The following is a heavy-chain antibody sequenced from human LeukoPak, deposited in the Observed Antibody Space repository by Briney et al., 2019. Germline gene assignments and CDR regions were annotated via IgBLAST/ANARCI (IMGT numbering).Heavy chain of an antibody. J-gene: IGHJ6*03. CDR3: ARYGGIAVAGTEPAPPFARYYYYMDV. V-gene: IGHV4-59*01. D-gene: IGHD6-19*01. Sequence: SETLSLTCTVSGGSISSYYWSWIRQPPGKGLEWIGYIYYSGSTNYNPSLKSRVTISVDTSKNQFSLKLSSVTAADTAVYYCARYGGIAVAGTEPAPPFARYYYYMDVWGKGTTVTVSS. CDR2: IYYSGST. CDR1: GGSISSYY.